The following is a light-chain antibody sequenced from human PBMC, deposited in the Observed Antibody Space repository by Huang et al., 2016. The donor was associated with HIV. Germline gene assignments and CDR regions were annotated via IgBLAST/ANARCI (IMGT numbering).Light chain of an antibody. CDR3: QQYNSYSGK. Sequence: DIQMTQSPSALSASVGDRVTITCRASQSIGTWLALDQQKPGKPPKLLIYKASTLHGGVPSRFGGGGSGTEFTLTISSLQPDDFATYFCQQYNSYSGKFGQGTKVE. V-gene: IGKV1-5*03. CDR1: QSIGTW. J-gene: IGKJ1*01. CDR2: KAS.